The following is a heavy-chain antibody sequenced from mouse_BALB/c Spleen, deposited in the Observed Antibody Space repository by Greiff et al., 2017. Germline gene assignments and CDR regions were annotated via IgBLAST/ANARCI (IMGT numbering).Heavy chain of an antibody. Sequence: EVQGVESGGGLVQPGGSLKLSCAASGFTFSSYGMSWVRQTPDKRLELVATINSNGGSTYYPDSVKGRFTISRDNAKNTLYLQMSSLKSEDTAMYYCARDRYDSDYYAMDYWGQGTSVTVSS. J-gene: IGHJ4*01. V-gene: IGHV5-6-3*01. CDR2: INSNGGST. CDR1: GFTFSSYG. D-gene: IGHD2-14*01. CDR3: ARDRYDSDYYAMDY.